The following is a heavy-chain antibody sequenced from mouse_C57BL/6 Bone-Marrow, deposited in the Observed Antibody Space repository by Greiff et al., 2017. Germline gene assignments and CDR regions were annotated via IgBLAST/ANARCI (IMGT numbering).Heavy chain of an antibody. CDR3: ARQDQSTRNTTTAYYFDY. D-gene: IGHD2-4*01. CDR1: GFTFSSYG. Sequence: EVQVVESGGDLVKPGGSLKLSCAASGFTFSSYGMPWVRQTPVKRLEWVANISSGGSYTYYPDSVKGRFTISRDNAKNTLYLHMSSLKAGDQAMYYCARQDQSTRNTTTAYYFDYWGQGTTLTVSS. CDR2: ISSGGSYT. V-gene: IGHV5-6*01. J-gene: IGHJ2*01.